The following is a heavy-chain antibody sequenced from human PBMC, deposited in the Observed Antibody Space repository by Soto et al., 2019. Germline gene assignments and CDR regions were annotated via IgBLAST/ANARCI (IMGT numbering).Heavy chain of an antibody. J-gene: IGHJ6*02. V-gene: IGHV1-8*01. D-gene: IGHD3-3*01. Sequence: GASVKVSCKASGYTFTSYDINWVRQATGQGPEWMGWMNPNSGNTGYAQKFQGRVTMTRNTSISTAYMELSSLRSEDTAVYYCARGLAHYDFWSGYYPSYYYYGMDVWGQGTTVTVSS. CDR3: ARGLAHYDFWSGYYPSYYYYGMDV. CDR1: GYTFTSYD. CDR2: MNPNSGNT.